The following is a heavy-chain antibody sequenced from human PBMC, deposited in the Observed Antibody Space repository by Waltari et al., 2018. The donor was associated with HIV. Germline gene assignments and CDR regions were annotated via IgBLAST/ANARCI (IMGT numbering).Heavy chain of an antibody. D-gene: IGHD4-17*01. CDR3: ARRKGDYRTAFDT. Sequence: EEKLVQSGAEVKEPGESLKISCKSLGNNFAGYWVGWVRQMPGKGLEWMGGIYPGDSDAVYSPSFQGRVIMSTDSSISTVYLQWSSLRASDTAMYYCARRKGDYRTAFDTWGQGTMVTASS. V-gene: IGHV5-51*01. J-gene: IGHJ3*02. CDR2: IYPGDSDA. CDR1: GNNFAGYW.